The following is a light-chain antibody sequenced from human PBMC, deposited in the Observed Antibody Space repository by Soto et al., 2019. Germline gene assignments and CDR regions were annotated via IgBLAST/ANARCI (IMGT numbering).Light chain of an antibody. V-gene: IGKV3-15*01. CDR1: QSVSSN. J-gene: IGKJ4*01. Sequence: EIVMTQPPATTSVSPGERVTLSCRASQSVSSNLAWYQQKPGQAPRLLIYGASTRATGTPARFSGSGSGTEFTLTISSLQSEDFAVYYCQQYNTWPLTFGGGTKVEIK. CDR2: GAS. CDR3: QQYNTWPLT.